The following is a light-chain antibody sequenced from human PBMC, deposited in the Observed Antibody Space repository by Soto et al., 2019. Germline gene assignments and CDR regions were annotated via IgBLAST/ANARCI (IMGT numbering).Light chain of an antibody. CDR1: KGISNY. CDR2: AAT. J-gene: IGKJ1*01. Sequence: DIQMTQSPSSLSASVGDRVTITCRASKGISNYLAWYQQKPGKGPKYLIYAATTLQSGVPSRFSGSGSGTDFSLTIASLQPEDVATYYCKKHNRAPWTFGQGTKVEIK. CDR3: KKHNRAPWT. V-gene: IGKV1-27*01.